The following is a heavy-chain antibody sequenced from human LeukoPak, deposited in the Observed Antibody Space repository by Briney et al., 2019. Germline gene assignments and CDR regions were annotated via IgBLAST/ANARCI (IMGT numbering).Heavy chain of an antibody. CDR3: ALIRGYSGYDFISY. CDR1: GFSFTSYD. D-gene: IGHD5-12*01. CDR2: ISGSGGST. Sequence: GGSLRLSCAASGFSFTSYDMAWVRQAPGKGLEWVSAISGSGGSTYYADSVKGRFTISRDNSKNTLYLQMNSLRAEDTAVYYCALIRGYSGYDFISYWGQGTLVTVSS. V-gene: IGHV3-23*01. J-gene: IGHJ4*02.